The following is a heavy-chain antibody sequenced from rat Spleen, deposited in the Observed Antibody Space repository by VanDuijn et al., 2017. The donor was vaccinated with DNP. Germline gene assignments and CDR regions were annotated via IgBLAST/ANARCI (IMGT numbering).Heavy chain of an antibody. Sequence: EVQLVESGGGLVQPGGSLKLSCAASGFTFSDYNMAWVRQAPKKGLEWVAAIIYDGSITYYGDSVKGRFTISRDNTQSTLYLQMTSLRSEDTAAYYCTRDLHFGYNYAFDYWGQGVVVSVSS. CDR1: GFTFSDYN. D-gene: IGHD1-4*01. J-gene: IGHJ2*01. CDR2: IIYDGSIT. V-gene: IGHV5-7*01. CDR3: TRDLHFGYNYAFDY.